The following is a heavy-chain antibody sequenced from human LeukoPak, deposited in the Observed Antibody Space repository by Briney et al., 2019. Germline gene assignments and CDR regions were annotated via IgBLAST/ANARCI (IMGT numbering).Heavy chain of an antibody. V-gene: IGHV2-70*11. CDR3: AGIRAGSHLDYFDY. D-gene: IGHD6-13*01. CDR1: GFSLRTSGMS. J-gene: IGHJ4*02. CDR2: IDWDDDK. Sequence: RESGPTLVNPTQTLTLTCTFSGFSLRTSGMSVSWVRQPPGKALEWLARIDWDDDKYYSTSLKTRLTISEDTSKNQVVLTMTNTDPEDTAMYYCAGIRAGSHLDYFDYWGLGTLVTVSS.